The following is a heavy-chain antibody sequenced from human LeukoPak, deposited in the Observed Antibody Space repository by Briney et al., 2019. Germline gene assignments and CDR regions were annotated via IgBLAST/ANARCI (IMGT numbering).Heavy chain of an antibody. J-gene: IGHJ5*02. CDR2: IIPIFGTT. Sequence: GASVKVSCKASGVTFSSYAINWVRQAPGQGLEWMGGIIPIFGTTNYAQKFQGRVTITADESTSTAYMELSSLRSDDTAVYYCARTPQWELLNWFDPWGQGTLVIVSS. CDR3: ARTPQWELLNWFDP. D-gene: IGHD1-26*01. CDR1: GVTFSSYA. V-gene: IGHV1-69*13.